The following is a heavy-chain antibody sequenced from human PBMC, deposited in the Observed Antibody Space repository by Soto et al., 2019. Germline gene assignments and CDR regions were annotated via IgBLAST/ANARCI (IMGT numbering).Heavy chain of an antibody. Sequence: GESLKISCAASGFTFSSYEMNWVRQAPGKGLEWVSYISSSGSTIYYADSVKGRFTISRDNAKNSLYLQMNSLRAEDTAVYYCARDFIEAQSFSDAFDIWGQGTMVTVSS. J-gene: IGHJ3*02. V-gene: IGHV3-48*03. D-gene: IGHD5-12*01. CDR2: ISSSGSTI. CDR1: GFTFSSYE. CDR3: ARDFIEAQSFSDAFDI.